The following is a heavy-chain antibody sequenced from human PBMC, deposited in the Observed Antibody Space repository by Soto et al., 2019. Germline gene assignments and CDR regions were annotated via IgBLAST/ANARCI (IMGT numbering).Heavy chain of an antibody. D-gene: IGHD3-16*01. V-gene: IGHV4-59*01. CDR1: GGSISSYY. J-gene: IGHJ4*02. CDR3: ARVRSNARLVLN. Sequence: PSETLSLTCTVSGGSISSYYWSWIRQPPGKGLEWIGYIYYSGSTNYNPSLKSRVTISVDTSKNQFSLKLSSVTAADTAVYYCARVRSNARLVLNWGQGTLVTVSS. CDR2: IYYSGST.